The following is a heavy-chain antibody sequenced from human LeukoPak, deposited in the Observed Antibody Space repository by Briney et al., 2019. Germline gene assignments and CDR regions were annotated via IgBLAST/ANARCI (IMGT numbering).Heavy chain of an antibody. D-gene: IGHD4/OR15-4a*01. CDR3: ARERGAENFDY. J-gene: IGHJ4*02. Sequence: GSLRLSCAASGFTFSSYGMSWVRQAPGKGLEWVSAISGSGGSTYYADSVKGRFTISRDNSKNTLYLQMNSLRSDDTAVYYCARERGAENFDYWGQGTLVTVSS. CDR2: ISGSGGST. V-gene: IGHV3-23*01. CDR1: GFTFSSYG.